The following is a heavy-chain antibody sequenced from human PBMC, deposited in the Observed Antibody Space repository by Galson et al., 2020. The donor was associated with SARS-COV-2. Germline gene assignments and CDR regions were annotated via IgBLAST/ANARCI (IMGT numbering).Heavy chain of an antibody. V-gene: IGHV3-30*04. CDR2: ISYDGSNK. Sequence: GGSLRLSCAASGFTFSSYAMHWVRQAPGKGLEWVAVISYDGSNKYYADSVKGRFTISRDNSKNTLYLQMNSLRAEDTAVYYCARDPGGGWYYFDYWGQGTLVTVSS. J-gene: IGHJ4*02. D-gene: IGHD6-19*01. CDR1: GFTFSSYA. CDR3: ARDPGGGWYYFDY.